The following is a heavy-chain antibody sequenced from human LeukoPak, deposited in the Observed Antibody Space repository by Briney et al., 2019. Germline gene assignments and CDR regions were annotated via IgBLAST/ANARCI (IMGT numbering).Heavy chain of an antibody. V-gene: IGHV4-39*07. CDR2: IYYSGST. CDR3: ARDKQLVTGFDY. CDR1: GGSISRSSYY. Sequence: SETLSLTCTVSGGSISRSSYYWGWIRQPPGKGLEWIGSIYYSGSTYYNPSLKSRVTISVDTSKNQFSLKLSSVTAADTAVYYCARDKQLVTGFDYWGQGTLVTVSS. D-gene: IGHD6-6*01. J-gene: IGHJ4*02.